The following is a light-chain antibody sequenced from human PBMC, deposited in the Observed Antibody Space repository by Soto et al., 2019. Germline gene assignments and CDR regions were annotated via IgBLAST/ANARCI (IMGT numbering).Light chain of an antibody. CDR2: GAS. Sequence: ESVLTQSPGTLSLSRGERATLSCRASQSVGSSYLAWYQQKPGQAPRLLIFGASSRAAGIPDRFSGSGSGTDFTFTISRLEPEDFAVYYCQQYGGSPGTFGQGTKVEVK. CDR3: QQYGGSPGT. V-gene: IGKV3-20*01. J-gene: IGKJ1*01. CDR1: QSVGSSY.